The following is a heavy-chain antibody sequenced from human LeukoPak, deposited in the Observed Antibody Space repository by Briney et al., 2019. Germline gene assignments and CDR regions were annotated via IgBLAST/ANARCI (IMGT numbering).Heavy chain of an antibody. CDR3: AREASSGSYYRSPFDY. V-gene: IGHV1-69*13. Sequence: ASVKVSCKASGGTFSSYAISWVRRAPGQGLEWMGGIIPIFGTANYAQKFQGRVTITADESTSTAYMELSSLRSEDTAVYYCAREASSGSYYRSPFDYWGQGTLVTVSS. D-gene: IGHD3-10*01. J-gene: IGHJ4*02. CDR2: IIPIFGTA. CDR1: GGTFSSYA.